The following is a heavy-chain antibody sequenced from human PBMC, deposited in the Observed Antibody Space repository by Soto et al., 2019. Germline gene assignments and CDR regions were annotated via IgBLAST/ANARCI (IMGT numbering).Heavy chain of an antibody. CDR1: GGTFSNYT. CDR3: ARSSPYIVVRKPTGNQDYYGMDV. V-gene: IGHV1-69*13. J-gene: IGHJ6*02. D-gene: IGHD2-2*01. Sequence: GASVKVSCKASGGTFSNYTISWVRQAPGQGLEWMGGIIPVFGTTDYEQKFQGRVTITADGSTSTAYMKLSSLRSADTAVYCCARSSPYIVVRKPTGNQDYYGMDVWGQGTTVTVSS. CDR2: IIPVFGTT.